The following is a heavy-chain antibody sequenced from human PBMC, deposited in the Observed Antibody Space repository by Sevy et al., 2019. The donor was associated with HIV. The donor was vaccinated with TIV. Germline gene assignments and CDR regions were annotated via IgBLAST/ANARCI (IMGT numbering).Heavy chain of an antibody. CDR3: AREGCSKPHDY. V-gene: IGHV3-23*01. CDR1: GFTFSKYS. J-gene: IGHJ4*02. CDR2: LSFACGRI. D-gene: IGHD2-2*01. Sequence: GVSLRLSCVASGFTFSKYSMSWVRQTPGKGLEWVSTLSFACGRINYADSVKGRFTMSRDDSRNTLYLQMDSLRAEDTAIYYCAREGCSKPHDYWGQGTLVTVSS.